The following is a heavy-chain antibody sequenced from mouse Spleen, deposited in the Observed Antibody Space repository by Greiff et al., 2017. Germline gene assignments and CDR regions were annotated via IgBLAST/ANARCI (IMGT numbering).Heavy chain of an antibody. D-gene: IGHD2-10*02. CDR2: ISSGSSTI. CDR3: ATYGGYFDV. CDR1: GFTFSSFG. V-gene: IGHV5-17*02. Sequence: EVKVEESGGGLVQPGGSRKLSCAASGFTFSSFGMHWVRQAPEKGLEWVAYISSGSSTIYYADTVKGRFTISRDNPKNTLFLQMTSLRSEDTAMYYCATYGGYFDVWGAGTTVTVSS. J-gene: IGHJ1*01.